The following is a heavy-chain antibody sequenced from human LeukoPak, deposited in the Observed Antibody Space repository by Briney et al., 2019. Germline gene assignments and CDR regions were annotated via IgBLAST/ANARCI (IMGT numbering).Heavy chain of an antibody. Sequence: GASVKVSCKASGYTFSSYGISWVRQAPGQGLEWMGWISPYNGNTSYTQKFQGRVTLTTDTSTSTAYMELRSLRSDDTAVYYCARENYDFWSGYYFNWFDPWGQGTLVTVSS. CDR2: ISPYNGNT. CDR1: GYTFSSYG. CDR3: ARENYDFWSGYYFNWFDP. D-gene: IGHD3-3*01. V-gene: IGHV1-18*01. J-gene: IGHJ5*02.